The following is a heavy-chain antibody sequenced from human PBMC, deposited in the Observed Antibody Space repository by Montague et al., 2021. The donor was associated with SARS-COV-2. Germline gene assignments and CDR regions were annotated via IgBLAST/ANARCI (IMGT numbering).Heavy chain of an antibody. J-gene: IGHJ4*02. V-gene: IGHV4-59*01. CDR3: ARRRYLASAYYFDY. CDR2: IYHSGPT. D-gene: IGHD3-10*01. CDR1: GASITTYY. Sequence: SETLSLTCSVSGASITTYYWSWIRQAPGKGLEWIAYIYHSGPTNYNPSLRSRVAISIDTSRDQFSLSLTSITAADTAVYYCARRRYLASAYYFDYWGLGTLVTVSS.